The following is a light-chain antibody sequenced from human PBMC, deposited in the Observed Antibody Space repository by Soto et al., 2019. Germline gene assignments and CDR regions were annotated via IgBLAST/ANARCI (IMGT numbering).Light chain of an antibody. CDR3: MQVLQTPHT. V-gene: IGKV2-28*01. J-gene: IGKJ2*01. CDR1: QSLLHTNGYNY. Sequence: DVVMTQSPLSLPVTPGEPASISCRSSQSLLHTNGYNYLDWYLQKPGQSPQLLIYFGSNRASGVPDRFIGSGSGTDFTLKISRVEAEDVGVYYCMQVLQTPHTFGQGTKVEIK. CDR2: FGS.